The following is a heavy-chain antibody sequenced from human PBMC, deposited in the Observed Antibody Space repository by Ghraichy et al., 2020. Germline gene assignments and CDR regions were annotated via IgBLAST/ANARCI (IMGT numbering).Heavy chain of an antibody. CDR2: IYWNDDK. V-gene: IGHV2-5*01. CDR3: AHRGGDGYNSEYYFDY. D-gene: IGHD5-24*01. CDR1: GFSLSTSGVG. Sequence: SGPTLVKPTQTLTLTCTFSGFSLSTSGVGVGWIRQPPGKALEWLALIYWNDDKRYSPSLKSRLTITKDTSKNQVVLTMTNMDPVDTATYYCAHRGGDGYNSEYYFDYWGQGTLVTVSS. J-gene: IGHJ4*02.